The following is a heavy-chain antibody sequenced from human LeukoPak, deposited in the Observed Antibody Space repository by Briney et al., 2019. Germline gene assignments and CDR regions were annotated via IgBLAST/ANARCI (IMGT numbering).Heavy chain of an antibody. CDR3: AKIYYYAMDV. V-gene: IGHV1-2*02. CDR2: INPNNGGT. Sequence: GASVKVSCKASGYTFTSYGISWVRQAPGQGLEWMGWINPNNGGTNYAQNFQGRVTMTRDTSISTAYMELSRLTSDDTAVYYCAKIYYYAMDVWGQGTTVTVSS. J-gene: IGHJ6*02. CDR1: GYTFTSYG.